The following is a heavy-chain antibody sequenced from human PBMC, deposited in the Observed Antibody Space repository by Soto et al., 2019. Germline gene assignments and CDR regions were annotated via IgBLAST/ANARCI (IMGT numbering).Heavy chain of an antibody. Sequence: PGGSLRLSCAASGFTFSSYAMSWVRQAPGKGLEWVSAISGSGGSTYYADSVKGRFTISRDNSKNTLYLQMNSLRAEDTAVYYCAKGLSGLTGDFWSGYYQNWFDPWGQGTLVTVSS. CDR1: GFTFSSYA. CDR2: ISGSGGST. V-gene: IGHV3-23*01. CDR3: AKGLSGLTGDFWSGYYQNWFDP. J-gene: IGHJ5*02. D-gene: IGHD3-3*01.